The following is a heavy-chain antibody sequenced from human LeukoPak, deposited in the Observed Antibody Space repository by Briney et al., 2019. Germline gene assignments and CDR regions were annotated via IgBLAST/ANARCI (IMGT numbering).Heavy chain of an antibody. Sequence: SQTLSLTCTVSGGSISSGGYYWSWIRQPPGKGLEWIGYIYHSGSTYYNPSLKSRVTISVDRSKNQFSLKLSSVTAADTAVYYCARDLGIAVAGTPPGAFDIWGQGTMVTVSS. CDR3: ARDLGIAVAGTPPGAFDI. V-gene: IGHV4-30-2*01. J-gene: IGHJ3*02. CDR2: IYHSGST. D-gene: IGHD6-19*01. CDR1: GGSISSGGYY.